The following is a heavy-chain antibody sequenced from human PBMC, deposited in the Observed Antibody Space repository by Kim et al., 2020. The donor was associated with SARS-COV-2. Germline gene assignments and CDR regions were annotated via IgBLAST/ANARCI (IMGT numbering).Heavy chain of an antibody. CDR2: ISAYNGNT. V-gene: IGHV1-18*01. D-gene: IGHD3-3*01. CDR3: ARVEIITIFGVVIRSVDY. Sequence: ASVKVSCKASGYTFTSYGISWVRQAPGQGLEWMGWISAYNGNTNYAQKLQGRVTMTTDTSTSTAYMELRSLRSDDTAVYYCARVEIITIFGVVIRSVDYWGQGTLVTVSS. CDR1: GYTFTSYG. J-gene: IGHJ4*02.